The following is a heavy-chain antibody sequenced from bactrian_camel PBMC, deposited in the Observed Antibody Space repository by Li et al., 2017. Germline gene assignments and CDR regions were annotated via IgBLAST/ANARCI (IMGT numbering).Heavy chain of an antibody. CDR1: GFTVDSYS. V-gene: IGHV3S40*01. D-gene: IGHD4*01. Sequence: VQLVESGGGLVQPGGSLRLSCAASGFTVDSYSMNWVRQAPGKGLEWVSHINEGGDVTHYADSVKGRFTISRDNAKNTVYLEMNSLKPEDTAVFYCVRSYGLIATSPNINYWGQGTQVTVS. CDR2: INEGGDVT. CDR3: VRSYGLIATSPNINY. J-gene: IGHJ4*01.